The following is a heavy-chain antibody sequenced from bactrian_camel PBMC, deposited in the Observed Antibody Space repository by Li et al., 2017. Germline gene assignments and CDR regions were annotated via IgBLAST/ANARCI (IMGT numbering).Heavy chain of an antibody. D-gene: IGHD3*01. J-gene: IGHJ4*01. CDR3: AADEPTCDCDSNTWCYR. CDR2: IDSDGPT. CDR1: ADLYSSVS. V-gene: IGHV3S53*01. Sequence: HVQLVESGGGSVQAGGSLTLSCTHSADLYSSVSMGWVRQAPGKEREGIAAIDSDGPTSYAESVKGRFTISQDNAKNTLWLQMDSLKPEDTARYYCAADEPTCDCDSNTWCYRRGQGTQVTVS.